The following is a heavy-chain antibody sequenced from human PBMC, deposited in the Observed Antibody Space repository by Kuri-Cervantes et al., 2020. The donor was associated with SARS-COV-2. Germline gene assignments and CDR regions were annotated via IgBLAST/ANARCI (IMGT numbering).Heavy chain of an antibody. J-gene: IGHJ4*02. D-gene: IGHD3-3*01. V-gene: IGHV4-61*09. Sequence: SETLSLTCTVSGGSISSGSYYWSWIRQPAGKGLEWIGYIYTSGSTNYNPSLKSRVTISVDTSKNQFSLKLSSVTAADTAVYYCARWNYDFWSGYYYPLIDYWGQRTLVTVSS. CDR2: IYTSGST. CDR3: ARWNYDFWSGYYYPLIDY. CDR1: GGSISSGSYY.